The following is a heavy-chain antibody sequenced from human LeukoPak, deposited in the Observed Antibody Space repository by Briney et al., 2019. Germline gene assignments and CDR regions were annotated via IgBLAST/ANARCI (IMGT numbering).Heavy chain of an antibody. CDR2: IDPKNGNR. J-gene: IGHJ5*02. CDR3: ARSHTRKGFCGGGRCYPAVWWFDP. V-gene: IGHV1-8*01. Sequence: ASVKVSCKASGYTFINNDINWVRQAPGQGLEWMAWIDPKNGNRGYAQNFQGRVTMTTDTSISTAYMELSSLRSKDTAVYYCARSHTRKGFCGGGRCYPAVWWFDPWGQGTLVTVSS. CDR1: GYTFINND. D-gene: IGHD2-15*01.